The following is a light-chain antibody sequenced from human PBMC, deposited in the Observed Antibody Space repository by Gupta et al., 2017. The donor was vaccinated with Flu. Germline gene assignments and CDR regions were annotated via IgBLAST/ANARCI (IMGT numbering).Light chain of an antibody. CDR2: ENS. V-gene: IGLV6-57*03. J-gene: IGLJ2*01. Sequence: PHSVSQSPGKTVIISCIRSSGSIGSNYVQWYQQRPGSAPNNVIYENSQRPSGVPDRFSGSIDSSSNSASLTISGLKTEDDYYYYCQSYYGNDRVFGGGTKLTVL. CDR1: SGSIGSNY. CDR3: QSYYGNDRV.